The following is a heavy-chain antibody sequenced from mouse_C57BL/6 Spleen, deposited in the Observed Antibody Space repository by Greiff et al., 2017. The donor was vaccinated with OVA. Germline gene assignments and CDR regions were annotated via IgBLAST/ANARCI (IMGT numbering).Heavy chain of an antibody. CDR1: GYSFTSYY. V-gene: IGHV1-66*01. CDR3: ARGVYCDY. Sequence: QVQLQQSGPELVKPGASVQISCKASGYSFTSYYIHWVKQRPGQGLEWIGWIYPGRGTTKSNEKLKGTAPLTADTSSSTAYMQLSSLTSEDSAVYYWARGVYCDYWGQGTTLTVSS. CDR2: IYPGRGTT. J-gene: IGHJ2*01.